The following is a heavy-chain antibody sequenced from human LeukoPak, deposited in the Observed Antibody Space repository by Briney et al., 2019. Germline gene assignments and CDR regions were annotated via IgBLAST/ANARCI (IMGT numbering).Heavy chain of an antibody. D-gene: IGHD3-10*01. J-gene: IGHJ4*02. CDR2: IYPDDSDT. CDR3: ARQDPVPGSNYFDY. CDR1: GYSFSNYW. Sequence: GESLKISCKGSGYSFSNYWIGWVRLMPGKGLEWMGIIYPDDSDTRYSPFFQGQVTISADKSISTAYLQWSSLKASDTAMYYCARQDPVPGSNYFDYWGQGILVTVSS. V-gene: IGHV5-51*01.